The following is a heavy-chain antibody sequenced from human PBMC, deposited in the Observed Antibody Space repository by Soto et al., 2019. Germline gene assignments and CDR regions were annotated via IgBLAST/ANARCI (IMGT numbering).Heavy chain of an antibody. V-gene: IGHV3-23*01. D-gene: IGHD6-13*01. J-gene: IGHJ5*02. CDR3: AKDPYSSSWYVLNWFDP. CDR2: ISGSGGST. CDR1: GFTFSSYA. Sequence: PGGSLRLSCAASGFTFSSYAMSWVRQAPGKGLEWVSAISGSGGSTYYADSVKGRFTIPRDNSKNTLYLQMNSLRAEDTAVYYCAKDPYSSSWYVLNWFDPWGKGTLVTVSS.